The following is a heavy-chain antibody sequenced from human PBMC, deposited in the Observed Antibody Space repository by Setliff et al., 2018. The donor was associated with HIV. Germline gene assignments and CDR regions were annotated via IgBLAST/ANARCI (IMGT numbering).Heavy chain of an antibody. J-gene: IGHJ4*02. CDR2: FNTETRNP. Sequence: GASVKVSCKASGYTVTTYGISWVRQAPGQGLEWMGWFNTETRNPMYAQAFKGRLVFSLDTSVSTAYLQINSLKAEDTAMYYCTSEGGIEAAGFDSWGQGTLVTVSS. D-gene: IGHD6-13*01. CDR3: TSEGGIEAAGFDS. V-gene: IGHV7-4-1*02. CDR1: GYTVTTYG.